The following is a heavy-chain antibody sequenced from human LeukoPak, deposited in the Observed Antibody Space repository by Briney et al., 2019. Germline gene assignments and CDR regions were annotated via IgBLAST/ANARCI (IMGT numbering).Heavy chain of an antibody. V-gene: IGHV3-30-3*01. CDR1: GFTFRSYA. CDR2: TSYDGSKE. CDR3: ARDHSLDYGNWFHP. D-gene: IGHD4-17*01. Sequence: GRSLGLSCAASGFTFRSYAMHWVRQTPGKGLEWVATTSYDGSKEYYADSGKGRFTISRDNSKNTLYLQMNSLRAEDTGVYHCARDHSLDYGNWFHPWGQGTLVTVSS. J-gene: IGHJ5*02.